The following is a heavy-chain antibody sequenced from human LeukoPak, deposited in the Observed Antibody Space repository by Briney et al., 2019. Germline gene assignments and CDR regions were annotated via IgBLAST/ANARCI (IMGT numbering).Heavy chain of an antibody. D-gene: IGHD6-13*01. Sequence: GGSLRLSCAASGFTFSSYSMNWVRQAPGKGLEWVSYISSSSSTIYYADSVKGRFTIPRDNAKNSLYLQMNSLRDEDTAVYYCARDRIAAAGKHFDYWGQGTLVTVSS. V-gene: IGHV3-48*02. CDR3: ARDRIAAAGKHFDY. J-gene: IGHJ4*02. CDR1: GFTFSSYS. CDR2: ISSSSSTI.